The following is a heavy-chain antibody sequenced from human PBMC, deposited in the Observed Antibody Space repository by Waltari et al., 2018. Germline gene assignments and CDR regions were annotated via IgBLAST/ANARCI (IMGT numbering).Heavy chain of an antibody. J-gene: IGHJ4*02. CDR3: ASQIGFSSSWYY. V-gene: IGHV3-73*01. D-gene: IGHD6-13*01. CDR1: GFTFSGSA. CDR2: IRSKANGHAT. Sequence: EVQLVESGGDLVQPGGSLKLSCVASGFTFSGSAMHWVRQAPGKGLEWIGRIRSKANGHATHYSASVRGRFTVSRDDSKNTAYLQMNSLTPEDTAVYFCASQIGFSSSWYYWGQGTLVTVSP.